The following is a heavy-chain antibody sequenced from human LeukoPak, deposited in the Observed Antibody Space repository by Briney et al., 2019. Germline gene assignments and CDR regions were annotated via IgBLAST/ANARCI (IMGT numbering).Heavy chain of an antibody. V-gene: IGHV3-48*01. D-gene: IGHD5-18*01. CDR2: ISHGSTRI. CDR3: ARDPGYSYAMDS. CDR1: GFTFSTYS. J-gene: IGHJ4*02. Sequence: PGGSLRLSCAASGFTFSTYSMNWVRQTPGKGLEWVSYISHGSTRIFYADSVEGRFTLSGDDAKNSLYLQMNSLRVEDTAVYYCARDPGYSYAMDSWGQGTLVTVSS.